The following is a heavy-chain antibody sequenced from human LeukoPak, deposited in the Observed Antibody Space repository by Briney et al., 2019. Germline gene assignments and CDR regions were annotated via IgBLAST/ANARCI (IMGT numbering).Heavy chain of an antibody. J-gene: IGHJ4*02. CDR3: ARAREAQWLVDY. D-gene: IGHD6-19*01. V-gene: IGHV3-74*01. CDR1: GXTFSHYW. Sequence: GGSLRLSCAASGXTFSHYWMHWVRQAPGKGLVWVSRISSDGSDTTYADSVKGRFTISRDNAKNSVYLQMNSLSAEDTGVYYCARAREAQWLVDYWGQGTLVTVSS. CDR2: ISSDGSDT.